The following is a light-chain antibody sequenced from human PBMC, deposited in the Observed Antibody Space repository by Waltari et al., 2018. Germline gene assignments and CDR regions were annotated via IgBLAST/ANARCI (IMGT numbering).Light chain of an antibody. J-gene: IGKJ1*01. CDR2: KAS. Sequence: DIHMTQSPSTLSASVGDRVTITCRSSQSISSWLAWYQQKPGKAPKLLIYKASSLESGVPSRFSGSGSGTEFTLTISSLQPDDFATYYCQQYNSRTFGQGTKVEIK. CDR1: QSISSW. CDR3: QQYNSRT. V-gene: IGKV1-5*03.